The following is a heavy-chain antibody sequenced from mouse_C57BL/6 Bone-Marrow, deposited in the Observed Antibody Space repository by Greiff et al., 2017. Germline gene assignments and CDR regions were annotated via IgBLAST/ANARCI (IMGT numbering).Heavy chain of an antibody. V-gene: IGHV1-15*01. J-gene: IGHJ2*01. Sequence: VQLQQSGAELVRPGASVTLSCKASGYTFTDYEMHWVKQTPVHGLEWIGDLDPETGGTAYNQKFKGKDILTADKSSSSAYMVLRSLTSGDSAVYDGTRSTRTDFDYWGQSTTLSDSS. D-gene: IGHD3-3*01. CDR1: GYTFTDYE. CDR3: TRSTRTDFDY. CDR2: LDPETGGT.